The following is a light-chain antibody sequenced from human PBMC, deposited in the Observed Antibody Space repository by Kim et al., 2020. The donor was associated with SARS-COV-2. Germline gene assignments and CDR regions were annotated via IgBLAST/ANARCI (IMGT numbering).Light chain of an antibody. CDR1: SSDVGGYNY. Sequence: QSALTQPASVSGSPGQSITISCTGTSSDVGGYNYVHWYQQHPDKAPKLMIYDVTKRPSGLSNRFSGSKSANTASLTISGLQAEDEADYYCSSYTNSETFVFGTGTKVTVL. CDR2: DVT. J-gene: IGLJ1*01. V-gene: IGLV2-14*03. CDR3: SSYTNSETFV.